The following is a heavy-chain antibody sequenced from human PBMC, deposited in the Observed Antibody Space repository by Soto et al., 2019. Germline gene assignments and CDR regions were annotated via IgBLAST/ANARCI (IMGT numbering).Heavy chain of an antibody. V-gene: IGHV4-34*01. D-gene: IGHD6-13*01. CDR1: GGSFSGYY. CDR3: ARSPSTYSSSWYAGGLDY. J-gene: IGHJ4*02. Sequence: PSETLSLTSAVYGGSFSGYYWSWIRQPPGKGLEWIGEINHSGSTNYTPALKSRVTISVDTSKNQFSLNLSSVTAADTAVYYCARSPSTYSSSWYAGGLDYWGQGTLVTVS. CDR2: INHSGST.